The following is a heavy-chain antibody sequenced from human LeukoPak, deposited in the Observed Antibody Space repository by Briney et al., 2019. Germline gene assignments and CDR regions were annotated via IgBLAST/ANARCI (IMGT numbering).Heavy chain of an antibody. Sequence: GGSLRLSCAASGFTFSNYAMNWVRQAPGKGLEWVSSISSSSSYIYYADSVKGRFTISRDNAKNSLYLQMNSLRAEDTAVYYCARGVLLWFGESLRDNWFDPWGQGTLVTVSS. CDR1: GFTFSNYA. D-gene: IGHD3-10*01. J-gene: IGHJ5*02. V-gene: IGHV3-21*01. CDR3: ARGVLLWFGESLRDNWFDP. CDR2: ISSSSSYI.